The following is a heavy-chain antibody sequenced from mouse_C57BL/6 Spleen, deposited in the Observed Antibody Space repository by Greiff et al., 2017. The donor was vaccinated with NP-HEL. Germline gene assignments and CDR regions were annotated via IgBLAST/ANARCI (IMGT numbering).Heavy chain of an antibody. CDR2: IDPSDSET. Sequence: VQLQQPGAELVRPGSSVKLSCKASGYTFTSYWMHWVKQRPIQGLEWIGNIDPSDSETHYNQKFKDKATLTVDKSSSTAYMQLSSLTSEDSAVYYCARDYYGSSYWYFDVWGTGTTGTVSS. J-gene: IGHJ1*03. CDR3: ARDYYGSSYWYFDV. V-gene: IGHV1-52*01. CDR1: GYTFTSYW. D-gene: IGHD1-1*01.